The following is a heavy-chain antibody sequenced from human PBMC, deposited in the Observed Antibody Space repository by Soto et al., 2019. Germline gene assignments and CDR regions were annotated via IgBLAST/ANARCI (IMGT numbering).Heavy chain of an antibody. V-gene: IGHV3-23*01. CDR2: IIDSGGST. J-gene: IGHJ6*02. D-gene: IGHD6-6*01. CDR1: GFTFSSCA. CDR3: AKGRSSYYYDGVDV. Sequence: EVQLLESGGGLVQPGGSLRLSCAASGFTFSSCAMGWVRQAPGKGLEWVSDIIDSGGSTYYADSVKGRFTISRDNSQSTLYLQMNCLRAADTALYYGAKGRSSYYYDGVDVWGQGTTVTVSS.